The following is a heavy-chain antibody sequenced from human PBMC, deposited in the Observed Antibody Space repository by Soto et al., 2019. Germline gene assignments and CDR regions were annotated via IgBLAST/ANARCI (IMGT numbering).Heavy chain of an antibody. CDR1: GGSISGHS. Sequence: SETLSLTCTVSGGSISGHSWTWIRQPPGKGLEWIGYIFYSGSTNYNPSLKGRVTVSVDTSKNQFSLKLSSVTAADTAVYYCAAYYYDIWGYYDQEFDAFDIRGQGKMVTVS. J-gene: IGHJ3*02. CDR3: AAYYYDIWGYYDQEFDAFDI. CDR2: IFYSGST. V-gene: IGHV4-59*11. D-gene: IGHD3-22*01.